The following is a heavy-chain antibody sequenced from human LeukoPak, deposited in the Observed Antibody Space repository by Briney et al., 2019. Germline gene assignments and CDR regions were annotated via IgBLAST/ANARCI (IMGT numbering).Heavy chain of an antibody. CDR3: ATCFDYYDRSGYYPGDY. D-gene: IGHD3-22*01. Sequence: GGSLRLSCTASGFTFDDYGMSWVRQAPGKGLEWVSSINWNGDNTVYADSVKGRFTISRDNAKNSLFLQMNSLRAEDTALYYCATCFDYYDRSGYYPGDYWGQGSLVTVSS. V-gene: IGHV3-20*04. J-gene: IGHJ4*02. CDR1: GFTFDDYG. CDR2: INWNGDNT.